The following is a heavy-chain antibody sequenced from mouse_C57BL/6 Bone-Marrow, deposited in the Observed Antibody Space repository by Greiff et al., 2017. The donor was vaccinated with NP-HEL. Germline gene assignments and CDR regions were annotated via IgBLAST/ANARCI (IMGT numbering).Heavy chain of an antibody. V-gene: IGHV5-6*01. Sequence: EVHLVESGGDLVKPGGSLKLSCAASGFTFSSYGMSWVRQTPDKRLEWVATISSGGSYTYYPDSVKGRFTISRDNAKNTLYLQMSSLKSEDTAMXYCASPYDYDVAWFAYWGQGTLVTVSA. J-gene: IGHJ3*01. CDR1: GFTFSSYG. CDR3: ASPYDYDVAWFAY. CDR2: ISSGGSYT. D-gene: IGHD2-4*01.